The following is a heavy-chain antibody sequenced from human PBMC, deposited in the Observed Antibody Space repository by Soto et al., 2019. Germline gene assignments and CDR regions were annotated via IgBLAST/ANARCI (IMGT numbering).Heavy chain of an antibody. J-gene: IGHJ6*02. D-gene: IGHD4-17*01. V-gene: IGHV1-8*01. CDR3: AGGGASGDHGYYYYGMDV. CDR1: GYTFTSYD. CDR2: MNPNSGNT. Sequence: ASVKVSCKASGYTFTSYDINWVRQATGQGLEWMGWMNPNSGNTGYAQKFQGRVTMTRNTSISTAYMELSSLRSEDTAVYYCAGGGASGDHGYYYYGMDVWGQGTTVTVSS.